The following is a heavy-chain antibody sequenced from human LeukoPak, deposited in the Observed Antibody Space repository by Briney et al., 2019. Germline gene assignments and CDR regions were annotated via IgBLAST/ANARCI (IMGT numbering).Heavy chain of an antibody. CDR2: IYYSGST. CDR3: APGGCYGSGSYPQ. V-gene: IGHV4-30-4*01. Sequence: PSQTLSLTCTVSGGSISSGDYYWSWIRQPPGKGLEWIGYIYYSGSTYYNPSLKSRVTISVDTSKNQFSLKLSSVTAADTAVYYCAPGGCYGSGSYPQWGQGTLVTVSS. J-gene: IGHJ4*02. CDR1: GGSISSGDYY. D-gene: IGHD3-10*01.